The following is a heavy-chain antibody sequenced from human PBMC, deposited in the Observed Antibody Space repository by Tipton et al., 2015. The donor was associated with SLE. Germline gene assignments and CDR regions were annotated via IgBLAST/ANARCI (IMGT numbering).Heavy chain of an antibody. CDR1: GGSISNYY. D-gene: IGHD3-3*01. CDR2: VYHTEST. Sequence: TLSLTCTVSGGSISNYYWNWIRQTPGKGLEWIGYVYHTESTNYNPSLESRVTISVDTSKNQFYLRLTSVTAADTAVYYCARGGAFWSGPTSYYYFFYYMDVWGKGTTVTVSS. CDR3: ARGGAFWSGPTSYYYFFYYMDV. V-gene: IGHV4-59*12. J-gene: IGHJ6*03.